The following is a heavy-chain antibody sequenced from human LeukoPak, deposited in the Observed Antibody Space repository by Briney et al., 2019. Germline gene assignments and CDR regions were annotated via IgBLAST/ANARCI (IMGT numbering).Heavy chain of an antibody. V-gene: IGHV3-21*01. CDR2: ISSSSSYI. D-gene: IGHD4-17*01. J-gene: IGHJ4*02. Sequence: SGGSLRLSCAASGFTFSSYSMNWVRQAPGKGLEWVSSISSSSSYIYYADSVKGRFTISRDNAKNSLYLQMNSLRAEDTAVYYCATDDYGEVRFDYWGQGTLVTVSS. CDR3: ATDDYGEVRFDY. CDR1: GFTFSSYS.